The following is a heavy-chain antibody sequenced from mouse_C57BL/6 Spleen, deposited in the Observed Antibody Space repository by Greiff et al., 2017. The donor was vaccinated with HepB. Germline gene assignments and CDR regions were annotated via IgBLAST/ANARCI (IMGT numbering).Heavy chain of an antibody. CDR1: GFSLTSYG. V-gene: IGHV2-6*01. Sequence: VQRVESGPGLVAPSQSLSITCTVSGFSLTSYGVDWVRQSPGKGLEWLGVIWGVGSTNYNSALKSRLSISKDNSKSQVFLKMNSLQTDDTAMYYCARNSGAMDYWGQGTSVTVSS. CDR3: ARNSGAMDY. CDR2: IWGVGST. J-gene: IGHJ4*01.